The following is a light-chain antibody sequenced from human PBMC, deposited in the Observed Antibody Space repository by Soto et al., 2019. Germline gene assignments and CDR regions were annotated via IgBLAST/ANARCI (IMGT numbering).Light chain of an antibody. Sequence: EIVLTQSPGTLSLSPGERTTLSCRASQSISRYLAWYQQKPGQGPRLLIYGASSRATGTPDRFSGSGSGTDFTLTINRLETEEFALYYCQQYGSSPPTVGQGTKVDIK. V-gene: IGKV3-20*01. CDR1: QSISRY. CDR2: GAS. CDR3: QQYGSSPPT. J-gene: IGKJ1*01.